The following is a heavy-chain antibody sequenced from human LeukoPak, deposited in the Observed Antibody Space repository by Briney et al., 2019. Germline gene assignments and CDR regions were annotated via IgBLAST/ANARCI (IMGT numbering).Heavy chain of an antibody. CDR1: CGSIRSYF. CDR3: ARHRFYYDSSGYHPDFDY. J-gene: IGHJ4*02. D-gene: IGHD3-22*01. V-gene: IGHV4-59*08. Sequence: PSDTRSLTRIMSCGSIRSYFWSLIRPPPGYGLECIGYIYYSGSTNYNPPLKSRVTISVDTSKNQFSLKLSSVTAADTAVYYCARHRFYYDSSGYHPDFDYWGQGTLVTVSS. CDR2: IYYSGST.